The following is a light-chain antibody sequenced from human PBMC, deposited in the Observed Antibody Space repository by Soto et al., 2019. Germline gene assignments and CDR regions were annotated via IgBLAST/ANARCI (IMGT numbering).Light chain of an antibody. CDR2: WAS. CDR3: QQYYSTPWT. Sequence: DIVMTQSPDSLAVSLGERATINCKSSQSVVYSSNNKNYLAWYQQKPGQPPKLLIYWASTRESGVPDRFSGSGSGTDFTLTISSLQAADVAVYYCQQYYSTPWTFGQGTKVYIK. J-gene: IGKJ1*01. CDR1: QSVVYSSNNKNY. V-gene: IGKV4-1*01.